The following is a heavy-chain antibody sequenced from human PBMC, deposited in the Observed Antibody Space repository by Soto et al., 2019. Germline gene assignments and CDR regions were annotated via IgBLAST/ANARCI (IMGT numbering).Heavy chain of an antibody. Sequence: ASLKVSCKASGYSFTSYAIHWGRQAPGQRLEWMGWINAGNGNTRYSQKFQGRVTITRDTSASTAYMELSSLRSEDTAVYYCARDNKLSSSWPQYYYYYGMDVWGQGTTGTVSS. CDR2: INAGNGNT. CDR3: ARDNKLSSSWPQYYYYYGMDV. V-gene: IGHV1-3*01. J-gene: IGHJ6*02. D-gene: IGHD6-13*01. CDR1: GYSFTSYA.